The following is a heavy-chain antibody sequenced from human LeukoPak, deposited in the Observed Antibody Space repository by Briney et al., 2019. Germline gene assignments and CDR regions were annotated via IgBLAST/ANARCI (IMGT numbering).Heavy chain of an antibody. Sequence: ASVKVSCKASGYTFTDYYIHWVRQAPGQGLEWMGWINPNSGGTYYAQTFQDRVTISADKSISTAYLQWSSLKASDTAMYYCVLGVWGSYRYSKDAFDIWGQGTMVTVSS. J-gene: IGHJ3*02. D-gene: IGHD3-16*02. CDR1: GYTFTDYY. CDR3: VLGVWGSYRYSKDAFDI. V-gene: IGHV1-2*02. CDR2: INPNSGGT.